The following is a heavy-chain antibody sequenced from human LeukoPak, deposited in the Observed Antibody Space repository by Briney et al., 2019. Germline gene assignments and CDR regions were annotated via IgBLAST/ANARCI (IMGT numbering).Heavy chain of an antibody. CDR2: MNPNSGNT. D-gene: IGHD3-9*01. Sequence: ASVKVSCKASGYTFTSYDINWVRQATGQGLEWMGWMNPNSGNTGYAQKFQGRVTITRNTSISTAYMELSSLRSEDTAVYYCARGRELRYFDWLLSSNWFDPWGQGTLVTVSS. CDR3: ARGRELRYFDWLLSSNWFDP. J-gene: IGHJ5*02. CDR1: GYTFTSYD. V-gene: IGHV1-8*01.